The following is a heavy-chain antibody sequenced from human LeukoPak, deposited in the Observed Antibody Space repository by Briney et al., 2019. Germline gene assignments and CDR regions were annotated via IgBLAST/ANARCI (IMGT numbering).Heavy chain of an antibody. CDR2: IRSKANSYAT. D-gene: IGHD3-10*01. CDR1: GFTFSGSA. J-gene: IGHJ4*02. CDR3: TRHASSYYGSGSYSQDY. Sequence: GGSLRLSCAASGFTFSGSAMHWVRQASGKGLEWVGRIRSKANSYATAYAASVKGMFTISRDDSKNTAYLQMNSLKTEDTAVYYCTRHASSYYGSGSYSQDYWGQGTLVTVSS. V-gene: IGHV3-73*01.